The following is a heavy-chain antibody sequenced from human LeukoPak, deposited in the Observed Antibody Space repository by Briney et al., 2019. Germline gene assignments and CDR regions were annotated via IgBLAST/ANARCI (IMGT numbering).Heavy chain of an antibody. CDR3: ARGIAPMDV. J-gene: IGHJ6*03. V-gene: IGHV4-39*01. Sequence: SETLSLTCTVSGGSISSSSYYWGWIRQPPGKGLEWIGSIYYSGSTYYNPSLKSRVTISVDTSKNQFSLKLSSVTAADTAVYYCARGIAPMDVWGKGTTVTISS. D-gene: IGHD6-13*01. CDR1: GGSISSSSYY. CDR2: IYYSGST.